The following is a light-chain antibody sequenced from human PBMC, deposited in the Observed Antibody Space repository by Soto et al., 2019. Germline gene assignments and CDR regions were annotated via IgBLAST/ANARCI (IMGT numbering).Light chain of an antibody. Sequence: SYELTQPPSVSVAPGETARITCGGNNIGSKSVHWYQHKPGQAPVLVIYYNSDRPSGIPERFSGSNSGNTATLTISMVEAGDEADYYCQVWDSSSYVVFGGGTKLTVL. CDR3: QVWDSSSYVV. CDR1: NIGSKS. J-gene: IGLJ2*01. CDR2: YNS. V-gene: IGLV3-21*04.